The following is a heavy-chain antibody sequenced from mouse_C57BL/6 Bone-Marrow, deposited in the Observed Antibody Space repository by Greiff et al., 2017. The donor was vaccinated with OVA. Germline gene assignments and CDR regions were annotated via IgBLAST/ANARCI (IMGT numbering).Heavy chain of an antibody. J-gene: IGHJ4*01. CDR2: LDPSDSYT. V-gene: IGHV1-69*01. CDR3: ARWLPFYAMDY. D-gene: IGHD2-2*01. Sequence: QVQLQQPGAELVMPGASVKLSCKASGYTFTSYWMHWVKQRPGQGLEWIGELDPSDSYTNYNQKFKGKSTLTVDKSSSTAYMQLSSLTSEDSAVYYCARWLPFYAMDYWGQGTSVTVSS. CDR1: GYTFTSYW.